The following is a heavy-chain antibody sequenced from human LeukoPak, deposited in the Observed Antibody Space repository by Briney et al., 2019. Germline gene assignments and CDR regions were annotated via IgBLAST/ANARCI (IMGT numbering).Heavy chain of an antibody. CDR2: IRYDARNI. Sequence: PVGSLRLSCAASGFTFSNYGMHWVRQAPGKGLEWVAFIRYDARNIYYADSVKGRFTISRDNSKKTLYLQMNSLRAEDTAFYYCAKDIYSYGELDHWGQGTLVIVSS. CDR1: GFTFSNYG. V-gene: IGHV3-30*02. D-gene: IGHD5-18*01. CDR3: AKDIYSYGELDH. J-gene: IGHJ4*02.